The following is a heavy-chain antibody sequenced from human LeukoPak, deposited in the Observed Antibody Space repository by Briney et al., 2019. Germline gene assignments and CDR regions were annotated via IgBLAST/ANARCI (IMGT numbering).Heavy chain of an antibody. V-gene: IGHV3-23*01. CDR1: GFTFSSYA. J-gene: IGHJ4*02. CDR2: ISGSGGST. CDR3: AKGPNLTPHRTQNYFDY. D-gene: IGHD4-23*01. Sequence: PGGSLRLSCAASGFTFSSYAMSWVRQAPGKGLEWVSAISGSGGSTYYADSVKGRFTISRDNSKNTLYLQMNSLRAEDTAVYYCAKGPNLTPHRTQNYFDYWGQGTLVTVSS.